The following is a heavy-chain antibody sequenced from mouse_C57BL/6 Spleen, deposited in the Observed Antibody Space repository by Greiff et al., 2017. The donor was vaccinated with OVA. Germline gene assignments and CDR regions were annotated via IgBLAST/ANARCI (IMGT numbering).Heavy chain of an antibody. Sequence: VQLQQSGAELARPGASVKLSCKASGYTFTSYGISWVKQRTGPGLEWIGEIYPRSGNTYSNQQFKGKATLTADKSSSTAYMELRSLTSEDSAVYFCAITTAFAYWGQGTLVTVSA. V-gene: IGHV1-81*01. CDR2: IYPRSGNT. CDR3: AITTAFAY. CDR1: GYTFTSYG. D-gene: IGHD1-2*01. J-gene: IGHJ3*01.